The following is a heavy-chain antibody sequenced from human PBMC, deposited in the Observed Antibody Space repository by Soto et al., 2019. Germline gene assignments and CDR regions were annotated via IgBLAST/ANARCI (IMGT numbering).Heavy chain of an antibody. CDR3: ARVYYDFWSGYWSWFDP. J-gene: IGHJ5*02. CDR1: GFSVSSGSYY. D-gene: IGHD3-3*01. V-gene: IGHV4-61*01. Sequence: SETLSLTCTVSGFSVSSGSYYWSWIRQPPGKGLEWIGYIYYSGSTNYNPSLKSRVTISVDTSKNQFSLKLSSVTAADTAVYYCARVYYDFWSGYWSWFDPWGQGTLVTVSS. CDR2: IYYSGST.